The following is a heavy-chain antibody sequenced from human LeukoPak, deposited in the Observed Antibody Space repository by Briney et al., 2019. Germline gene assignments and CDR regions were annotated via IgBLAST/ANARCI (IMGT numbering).Heavy chain of an antibody. J-gene: IGHJ4*02. CDR2: ISSSGSTI. CDR1: GFTFSSYE. V-gene: IGHV3-48*03. CDR3: ARGTKWELDY. D-gene: IGHD1-26*01. Sequence: PGGSLRLSCAASGFTFSSYEMNWVRQAPGKGLEWVSYISSSGSTIYYADSVKGRFTISRGNAKNSLYLQMNSLRAEDTAVYYCARGTKWELDYWGQRTLVNVSS.